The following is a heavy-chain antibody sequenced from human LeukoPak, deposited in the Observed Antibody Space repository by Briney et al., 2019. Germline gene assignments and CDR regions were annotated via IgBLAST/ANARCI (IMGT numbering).Heavy chain of an antibody. Sequence: PGGSLRLSCAAPGFTFSNYGMHWVRQAPGKGLEWVALILYDGSNTFYADSVKGRFTISRDNSKNTLSLQMNSLRTEDTAVYYCAKRDLTTEFDYWGQGTLVTVSS. V-gene: IGHV3-30*02. CDR1: GFTFSNYG. J-gene: IGHJ4*02. D-gene: IGHD4-17*01. CDR2: ILYDGSNT. CDR3: AKRDLTTEFDY.